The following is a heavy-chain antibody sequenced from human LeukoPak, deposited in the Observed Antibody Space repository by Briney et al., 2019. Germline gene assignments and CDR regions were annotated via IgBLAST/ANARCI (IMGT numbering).Heavy chain of an antibody. Sequence: ASVKVSCKVSGYTLTELSMHWVRQAPGKGLEWMGRFDPEDGETIYAQKFLGRVTMTADTSTDTAYMELSSLRSQDTALYYCARAYYDSSGYYWGTPSPKYYFDYWGQGTLVTVSS. CDR1: GYTLTELS. CDR2: FDPEDGET. D-gene: IGHD3-22*01. CDR3: ARAYYDSSGYYWGTPSPKYYFDY. J-gene: IGHJ4*02. V-gene: IGHV1-24*01.